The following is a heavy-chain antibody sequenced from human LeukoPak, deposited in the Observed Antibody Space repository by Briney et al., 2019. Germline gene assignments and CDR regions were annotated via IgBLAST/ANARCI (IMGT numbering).Heavy chain of an antibody. CDR1: GGSFSGYY. J-gene: IGHJ4*02. V-gene: IGHV4-34*01. CDR3: AIVRMPPWARSGLFDY. D-gene: IGHD1-26*01. Sequence: SSEALSLNCAVYGGSFSGYYWSWLRQPPGKGLEWIGEINHSGSTNYNPSLKSRVTISVDTSKNQFSLKLSSVTAADTAVYYCAIVRMPPWARSGLFDYWGQGALVTVSS. CDR2: INHSGST.